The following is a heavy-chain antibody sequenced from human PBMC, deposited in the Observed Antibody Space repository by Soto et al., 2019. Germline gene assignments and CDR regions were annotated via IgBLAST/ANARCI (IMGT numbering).Heavy chain of an antibody. CDR3: AREAYYSSGYYQYYFDY. J-gene: IGHJ4*02. CDR2: IYTGDTT. Sequence: PGGSLRLSCAASGFTVSSNYISWVRQAPGKGLEWVSVIYTGDTTDYAGSVKGRFTISRDNSKNTVYLQMNSLRADDTAVYYCAREAYYSSGYYQYYFDYWGQGTLVTVSS. V-gene: IGHV3-53*01. D-gene: IGHD3-22*01. CDR1: GFTVSSNY.